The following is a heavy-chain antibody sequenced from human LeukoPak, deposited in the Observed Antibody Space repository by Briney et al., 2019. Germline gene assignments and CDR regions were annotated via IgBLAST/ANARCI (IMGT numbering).Heavy chain of an antibody. J-gene: IGHJ2*01. CDR2: ISAYNGNT. V-gene: IGHV1-18*01. Sequence: ASVKVSCKASGYTFTSYGISWVRQAPGQGLEWMGWISAYNGNTNYAQKLQGRVTMTTDTSTTTAYMELRSLRSDDTAVYYCARDPSMIQQLVRWYFDLWGRGTLVTVSS. CDR1: GYTFTSYG. CDR3: ARDPSMIQQLVRWYFDL. D-gene: IGHD3-22*01.